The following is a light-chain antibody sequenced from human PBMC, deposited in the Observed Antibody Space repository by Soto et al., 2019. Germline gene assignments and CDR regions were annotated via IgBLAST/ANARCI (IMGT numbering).Light chain of an antibody. V-gene: IGKV3-20*01. CDR2: GAS. J-gene: IGKJ1*01. CDR3: QEYGSSPWT. CDR1: QSVSSSY. Sequence: EIVLTQSPGTLSLSPGERATLSCRASQSVSSSYLAWYQQKPGQAPRLLIYGASSRATGIPARFSGSGSGPDFTLTISRLEPVDFAVYYCQEYGSSPWTFGQGTKVEIK.